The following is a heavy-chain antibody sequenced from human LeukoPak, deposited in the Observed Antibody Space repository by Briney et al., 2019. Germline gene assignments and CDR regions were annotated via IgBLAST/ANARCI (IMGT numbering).Heavy chain of an antibody. Sequence: PGGSLRLSCAASGFTFSNYNMNWVRQAPGKGLEWVSSISGSTSSLYYADSLKGRFTISRDNAKNSLYLQMNSLRAEDTAVYYCARDRRHRTIFGVGKGNYGYWGQGTLVTVSS. D-gene: IGHD3-3*01. V-gene: IGHV3-21*01. CDR3: ARDRRHRTIFGVGKGNYGY. CDR2: ISGSTSSL. CDR1: GFTFSNYN. J-gene: IGHJ4*02.